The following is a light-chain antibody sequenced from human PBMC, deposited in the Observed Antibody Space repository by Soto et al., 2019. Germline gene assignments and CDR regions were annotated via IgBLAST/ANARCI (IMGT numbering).Light chain of an antibody. CDR1: QTISRN. J-gene: IGKJ2*02. Sequence: EIVMTQSPATLSLSPGEGATLSCRASQTISRNLAWYQQKPGQAPRLLIYGTSTRATGVPARFSGSGSGTEFTLTIGSLQSEDFAVYYCQQYNDWPPSTFGQGTKLEIK. V-gene: IGKV3-15*01. CDR2: GTS. CDR3: QQYNDWPPST.